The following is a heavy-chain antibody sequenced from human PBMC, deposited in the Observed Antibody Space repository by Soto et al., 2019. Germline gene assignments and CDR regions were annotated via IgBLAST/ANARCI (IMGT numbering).Heavy chain of an antibody. V-gene: IGHV5-51*03. Sequence: GESLKISCKGSGYRFSIFWIGWVRQMPGKGLEWMGVIYPADSDTRYSPSFEGQVTISADKSFSTVYLQWSSLKASDTAMYYCARLRDDSSESHFDHWGQGSLFTVTS. CDR1: GYRFSIFW. CDR3: ARLRDDSSESHFDH. J-gene: IGHJ4*02. D-gene: IGHD3-22*01. CDR2: IYPADSDT.